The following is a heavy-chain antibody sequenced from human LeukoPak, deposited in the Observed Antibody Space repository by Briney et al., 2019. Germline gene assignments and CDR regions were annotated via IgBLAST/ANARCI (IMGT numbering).Heavy chain of an antibody. Sequence: GGSLRLSCGASGFTFDDYTMHWVRQAPGKGLELVSGISWNSGSRVYADSVKGRFTVSRDNAKNSLYLQMNSLRAEDTAVYYCARNRYPAYSSSSQGTPDYWGQGTLVTVSS. J-gene: IGHJ4*02. V-gene: IGHV3-9*01. D-gene: IGHD6-6*01. CDR3: ARNRYPAYSSSSQGTPDY. CDR1: GFTFDDYT. CDR2: ISWNSGSR.